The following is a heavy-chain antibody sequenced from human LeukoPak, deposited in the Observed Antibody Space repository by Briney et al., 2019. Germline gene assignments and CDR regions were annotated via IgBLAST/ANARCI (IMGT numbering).Heavy chain of an antibody. CDR1: GGSISSYY. D-gene: IGHD3-3*01. CDR2: IYYSGST. J-gene: IGHJ5*02. V-gene: IGHV4-59*01. Sequence: SETLSLTCTVSGGSISSYYWSWIRQPPGKGLEWIGYIYYSGSTNYNPSLKSRVAISVDTSKNQFSLKLSSVTAADTAVYYCARRNYDFWSGYPPANWFDPWGQGTLVTVSS. CDR3: ARRNYDFWSGYPPANWFDP.